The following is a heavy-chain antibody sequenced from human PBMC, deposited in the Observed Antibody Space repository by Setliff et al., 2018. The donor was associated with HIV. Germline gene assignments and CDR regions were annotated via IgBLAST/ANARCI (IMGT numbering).Heavy chain of an antibody. Sequence: SLRLSCVGTGFSFPSSGMNWVRQAPGRGLEWFAYISGSGSTLYYSASVKGRFTIYRDTAATSVYLQMFSLRAEDTAIYYCVREAPALRYSEWLDETGWFDPWGQGTQVTVSS. J-gene: IGHJ5*02. V-gene: IGHV3-48*03. CDR1: GFSFPSSG. CDR2: ISGSGSTL. CDR3: VREAPALRYSEWLDETGWFDP. D-gene: IGHD3-9*01.